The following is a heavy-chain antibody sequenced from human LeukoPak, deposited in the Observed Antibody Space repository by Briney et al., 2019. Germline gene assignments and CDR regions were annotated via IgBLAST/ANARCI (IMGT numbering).Heavy chain of an antibody. J-gene: IGHJ4*02. CDR2: IHTSGST. D-gene: IGHD4-17*01. V-gene: IGHV4-61*02. Sequence: SETLSLTCTVSGGSISSGSYYWSWIRQPAGEGPEWIGRIHTSGSTNYNPSLKSRVTISVDTSKNQFSLNLSSVTAADTAVYYCARGTVTTDRYYFDYWGQGTLVTVSS. CDR1: GGSISSGSYY. CDR3: ARGTVTTDRYYFDY.